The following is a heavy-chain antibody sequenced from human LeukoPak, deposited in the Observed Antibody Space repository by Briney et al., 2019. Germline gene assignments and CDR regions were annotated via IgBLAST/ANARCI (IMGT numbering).Heavy chain of an antibody. CDR3: ATPYYYDSSGYYWFDP. J-gene: IGHJ5*02. V-gene: IGHV1-2*02. CDR1: GYTFTGYY. D-gene: IGHD3-22*01. Sequence: GASVKVSCKASGYTFTGYYMHWVRQAPGQGLEWMGWINPNSGGTNYAQKFQGRVTMTRDTSISTAYTELSRLRSDDTAVYYCATPYYYDSSGYYWFDPWGQGTLVTVSS. CDR2: INPNSGGT.